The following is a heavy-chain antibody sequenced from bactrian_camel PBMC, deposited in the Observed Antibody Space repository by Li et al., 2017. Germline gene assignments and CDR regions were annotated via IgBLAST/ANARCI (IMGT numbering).Heavy chain of an antibody. CDR2: IFTRGGTT. D-gene: IGHD5*01. Sequence: VQLVESGGGSAQAGGSLRLSCTASGLTTTHNCVAWFRQAPGKEREGVASIFTRGGTTTYADSVKGRFTISQDSAKNTVYLQMNMLKPEDSAMYYCAAGPESFQGSQEDCDGDLCPVCHEFNFRGQGTQVTVS. J-gene: IGHJ4*01. CDR1: GLTTTHNC. V-gene: IGHV3S1*01. CDR3: AAGPESFQGSQEDCDGDLCPVCHEFNF.